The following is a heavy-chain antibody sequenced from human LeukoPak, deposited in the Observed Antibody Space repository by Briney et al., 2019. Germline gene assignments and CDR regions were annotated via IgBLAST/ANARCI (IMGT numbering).Heavy chain of an antibody. CDR3: ARARSRSSGRRNYYYYMDV. D-gene: IGHD3-22*01. V-gene: IGHV3-48*04. Sequence: GGSLRLSCAASGFTFSSYSMNWVRQAPGKGLEWVSYISSSSSTIYYADSVKGRFTISRDNAKNSLYLRMNSLRAEDTAVYYCARARSRSSGRRNYYYYMDVWGKGTTVTVSS. CDR1: GFTFSSYS. J-gene: IGHJ6*03. CDR2: ISSSSSTI.